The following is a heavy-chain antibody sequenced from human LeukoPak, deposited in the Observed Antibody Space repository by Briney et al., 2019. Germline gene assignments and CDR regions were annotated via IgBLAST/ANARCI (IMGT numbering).Heavy chain of an antibody. CDR3: ARGRLPAPYYFDY. D-gene: IGHD2-2*01. V-gene: IGHV1-2*02. CDR2: INPNSGGT. J-gene: IGHJ4*02. Sequence: ASVKVSCKASGYTFTGYYMHWVRQAPGQGLEWMGWINPNSGGTNYAQKFQGRVTMTRDTSISTAYMELSRLRSDDTAVYYCARGRLPAPYYFDYWGQGTLVTASS. CDR1: GYTFTGYY.